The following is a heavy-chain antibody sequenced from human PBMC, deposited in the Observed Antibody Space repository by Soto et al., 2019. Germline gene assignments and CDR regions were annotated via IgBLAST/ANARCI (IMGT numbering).Heavy chain of an antibody. V-gene: IGHV3-23*01. CDR2: ISVSGGST. CDR3: AKDPLIRGRGGIGPLDY. J-gene: IGHJ4*02. D-gene: IGHD3-16*01. Sequence: GGSLRLSCAATGFTFSVYAMTWVRQAPGKGLEWVSTISVSGGSTYYADSVKGRFTISRDNSKNTLYLQVNSLRAEDTAVYYCAKDPLIRGRGGIGPLDYWGQGTLVTVS. CDR1: GFTFSVYA.